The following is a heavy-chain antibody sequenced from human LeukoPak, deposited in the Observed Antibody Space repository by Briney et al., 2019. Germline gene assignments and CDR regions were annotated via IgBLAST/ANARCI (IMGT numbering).Heavy chain of an antibody. CDR1: GFTVTANY. J-gene: IGHJ6*02. CDR3: VREAVMPVAPSTIGTSGRPLYEYYGLDV. Sequence: PGGSLGLSCAASGFTVTANYMNWVGQSSGRGLEGVSVIYGGGDQNSAASVKGRFIISRDTSKNTVYLQMNSLGAEDTAVYYCVREAVMPVAPSTIGTSGRPLYEYYGLDVWGQGTTVTVSS. CDR2: IYGGGDQ. V-gene: IGHV3-53*01. D-gene: IGHD6-13*01.